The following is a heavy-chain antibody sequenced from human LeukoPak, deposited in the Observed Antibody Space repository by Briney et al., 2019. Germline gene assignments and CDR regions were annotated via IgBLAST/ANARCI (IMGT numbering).Heavy chain of an antibody. J-gene: IGHJ6*03. CDR3: AKDRSGYDSYYYYMDV. V-gene: IGHV3-21*04. CDR1: GFTFSSYN. D-gene: IGHD5-12*01. Sequence: GGSLRLSCAASGFTFSSYNMNWVRQAPGKGLEWVSSISSSGTYIYYADSVKGRFTVSRDNFKNTLYLQMNSLRGEDTAVYYCAKDRSGYDSYYYYMDVWGKGTTVTVSS. CDR2: ISSSGTYI.